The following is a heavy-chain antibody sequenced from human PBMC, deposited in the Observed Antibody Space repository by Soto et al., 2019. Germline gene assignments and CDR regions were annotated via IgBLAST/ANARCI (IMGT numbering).Heavy chain of an antibody. Sequence: PGGSLRLSCAASGFTSSNYGMHWVRQAPGKWLYWVAVTSYDGTNKYYAHSVKGRFTISRDISNNTVFLQMNSLRTEDTAVYYYVTGVLRGRSSGWPDAFGIWGLWAMVTVS. CDR2: TSYDGTNK. D-gene: IGHD6-19*01. CDR1: GFTSSNYG. V-gene: IGHV3-30*03. CDR3: VTGVLRGRSSGWPDAFGI. J-gene: IGHJ3*02.